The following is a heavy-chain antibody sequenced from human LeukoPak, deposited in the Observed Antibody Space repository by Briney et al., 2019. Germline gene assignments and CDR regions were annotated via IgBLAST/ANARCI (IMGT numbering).Heavy chain of an antibody. J-gene: IGHJ4*02. CDR3: ARHTAQDYYDSSGQGPFDY. CDR1: GGSFSGYY. D-gene: IGHD3-22*01. Sequence: SETLSLTCAVYGGSFSGYYWSWIRQPPGKGLEWIGEINHSGSTNYNPSLKSRVTISVDTSKNQFSLKLSSVTAADTAVYYCARHTAQDYYDSSGQGPFDYWGQGTLVTVSS. V-gene: IGHV4-34*01. CDR2: INHSGST.